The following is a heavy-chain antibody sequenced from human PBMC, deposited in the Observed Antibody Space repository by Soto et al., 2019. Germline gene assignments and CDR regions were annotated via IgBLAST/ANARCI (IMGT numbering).Heavy chain of an antibody. V-gene: IGHV3-21*01. Sequence: AGGSLRLSCAASGFTFSSYSMNWVRQAPGKGLEWVSSISSSSSYIYYADSVKGRFATSRDNAKNSLYLQMNSLRAEDTAVYYCARDTGYDFWSGFGNMDVWGKGTTVTVSS. J-gene: IGHJ6*03. CDR2: ISSSSSYI. CDR1: GFTFSSYS. CDR3: ARDTGYDFWSGFGNMDV. D-gene: IGHD3-3*01.